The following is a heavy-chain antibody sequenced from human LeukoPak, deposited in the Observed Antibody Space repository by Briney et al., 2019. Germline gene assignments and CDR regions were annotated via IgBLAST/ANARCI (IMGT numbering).Heavy chain of an antibody. CDR3: ARVQRYCSSTSCYGKNWFDP. D-gene: IGHD2-2*01. V-gene: IGHV1-8*01. J-gene: IGHJ5*02. CDR1: GYTFTSYD. Sequence: ASVKVSCKASGYTFTSYDINWVRQATGQGLEWMGWMNPNSGNTGYAQKFQGRVTMTRNTSISTAYMELSSLRFEDTAVYYCARVQRYCSSTSCYGKNWFDPWGQGTLVTVSS. CDR2: MNPNSGNT.